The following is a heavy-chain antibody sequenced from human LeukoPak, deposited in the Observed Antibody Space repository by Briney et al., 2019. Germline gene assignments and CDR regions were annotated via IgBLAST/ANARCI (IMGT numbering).Heavy chain of an antibody. J-gene: IGHJ4*02. Sequence: ASVKVSCKASGYTFTGYHMHWVRQAPGQGLEWMGMIYPRDGSTSYAQKFQGRVTVTRDTSTSTVHMELRGLRSEDTAVYYCARDQEGFDYWGQGTLVTVSS. V-gene: IGHV1-46*01. CDR2: IYPRDGST. CDR1: GYTFTGYH. CDR3: ARDQEGFDY.